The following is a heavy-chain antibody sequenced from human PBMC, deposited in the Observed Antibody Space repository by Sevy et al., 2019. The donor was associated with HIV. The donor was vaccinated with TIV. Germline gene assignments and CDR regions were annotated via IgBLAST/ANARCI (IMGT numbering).Heavy chain of an antibody. V-gene: IGHV3-23*01. J-gene: IGHJ2*01. Sequence: GGSLRLSCAASGFTFSSYAMSWVRQAPGKGLEGKGLEWVSTISGGGGGTYYADSVRGRLTISRDNSKNKLYLQVNSLRVEDTAVYYCAKHYIHDIADGWYFDLWGRGTLVTVSS. D-gene: IGHD6-13*01. CDR1: GFTFSSYA. CDR2: ISGGGGGT. CDR3: AKHYIHDIADGWYFDL.